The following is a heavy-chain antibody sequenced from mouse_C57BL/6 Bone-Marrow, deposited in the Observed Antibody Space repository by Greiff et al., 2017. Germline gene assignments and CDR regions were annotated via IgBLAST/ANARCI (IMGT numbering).Heavy chain of an antibody. J-gene: IGHJ3*01. V-gene: IGHV1-54*01. D-gene: IGHD2-3*01. CDR3: AREDDGYYWFAY. CDR1: GYAFTNYL. Sequence: VMLVESGAELVRPGTSVKVSCKASGYAFTNYLIEWVKQRPGQGLEWIGVINPGSGGTNYNEKFKGKATLTADKSSSTAYMQLSSLTSEDSAVYFCAREDDGYYWFAYWGQGTLVTVSA. CDR2: INPGSGGT.